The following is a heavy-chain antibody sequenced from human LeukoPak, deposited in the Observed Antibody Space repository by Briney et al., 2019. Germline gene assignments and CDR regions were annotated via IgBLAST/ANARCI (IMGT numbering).Heavy chain of an antibody. CDR2: LSGSGGST. CDR1: GITLSNYG. J-gene: IGHJ4*02. D-gene: IGHD1-14*01. V-gene: IGHV3-23*01. CDR3: ATSRTFDY. Sequence: GGSLRLSCVVSGITLSNYGMSWVRQAPGKGLEWVAGLSGSGGSTHYADSVKGRFTISRDNAKNTLYLQMNSLRAEDTAVYYCATSRTFDYWGQGTLVTVSS.